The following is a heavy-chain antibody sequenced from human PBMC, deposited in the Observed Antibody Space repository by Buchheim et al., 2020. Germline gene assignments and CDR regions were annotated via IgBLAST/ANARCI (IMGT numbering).Heavy chain of an antibody. Sequence: QLQLQESGPGLVKPSETLSLTCTVSGGSISSSSYYWGWIRQPPGKGLEWIGGIYYSGSTYYNPSLKSRVTISVDTSKNQFSLKLSSVTAADTAVYYCARAIPLTYDFWSGYRGYFDYWGQGTL. D-gene: IGHD3-3*01. CDR1: GGSISSSSYY. CDR2: IYYSGST. V-gene: IGHV4-39*01. CDR3: ARAIPLTYDFWSGYRGYFDY. J-gene: IGHJ4*02.